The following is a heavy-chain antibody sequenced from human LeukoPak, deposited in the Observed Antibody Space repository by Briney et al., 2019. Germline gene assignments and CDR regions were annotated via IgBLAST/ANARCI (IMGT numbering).Heavy chain of an antibody. CDR1: GFTVSSNY. D-gene: IGHD1-26*01. V-gene: IGHV3-53*01. CDR2: IYSGGST. Sequence: GGSLRLPCAASGFTVSSNYMSWVRQAPGKGLEWVSVIYSGGSTYYADSVKGRFTISRDNSKNTLYLQMNSLRAEDTAVYYCARGRVGATTGAGAFDIWGQGTMVTVSS. J-gene: IGHJ3*02. CDR3: ARGRVGATTGAGAFDI.